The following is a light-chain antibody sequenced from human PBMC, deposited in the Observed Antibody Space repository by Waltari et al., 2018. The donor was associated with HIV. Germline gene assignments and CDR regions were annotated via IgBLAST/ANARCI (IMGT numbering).Light chain of an antibody. V-gene: IGLV1-40*01. Sequence: QPMLTQPPSVSGAPGQTVTISRIAALSNILRFHLHWYQQLPGAAPKLLIYANTNRPSGVPDRFSASKSGTSASLAISGLQAEDEADYYCQSYDTILSGPVVVFGGGTKLTVL. CDR1: LSNILRFH. J-gene: IGLJ2*01. CDR3: QSYDTILSGPVVV. CDR2: ANT.